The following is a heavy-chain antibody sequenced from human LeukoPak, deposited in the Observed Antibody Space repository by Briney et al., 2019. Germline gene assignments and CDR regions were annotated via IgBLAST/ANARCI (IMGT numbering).Heavy chain of an antibody. J-gene: IGHJ4*02. V-gene: IGHV1-8*03. D-gene: IGHD2-15*01. CDR3: ARVRSPSDIVVVVAASYDLDY. CDR1: GYTFTGYY. Sequence: ASVKVSCKASGYTFTGYYMHWVRQAPGQGLEWMGWINPNSGNTGYAQKFQGRVTITRNTSISTAYMELSSLRSEDTAVYYCARVRSPSDIVVVVAASYDLDYWGQGTLVTVSS. CDR2: INPNSGNT.